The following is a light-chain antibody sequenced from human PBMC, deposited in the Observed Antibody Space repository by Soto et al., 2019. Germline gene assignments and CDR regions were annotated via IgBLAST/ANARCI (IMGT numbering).Light chain of an antibody. V-gene: IGLV1-40*01. CDR2: GNS. Sequence: QSFLTQPPSVSGAPGQRVTISCTGSSSNIGAGYDVHWYQQLPGTAPKLLIYGNSNRPSGVPDRFSGSKSGTSASLAITGLQAEDEADYYCQSYDSSLSGSVFGGGTKLTVL. J-gene: IGLJ2*01. CDR3: QSYDSSLSGSV. CDR1: SSNIGAGYD.